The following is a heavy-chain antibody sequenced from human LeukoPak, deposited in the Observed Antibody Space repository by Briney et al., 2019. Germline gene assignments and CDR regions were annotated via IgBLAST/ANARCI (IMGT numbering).Heavy chain of an antibody. CDR2: INHSGST. D-gene: IGHD2-15*01. CDR3: ARGANFYYYGMDV. CDR1: GGSFSGYY. V-gene: IGHV4-34*01. Sequence: SETLSLTCAVYGGSFSGYYWSWIRQPRGKGLEWIGEINHSGSTNYNPSLKSRVTISVDTSKNQFSLKLSSVTAADTAVYYCARGANFYYYGMDVWGQGTTVTVSS. J-gene: IGHJ6*02.